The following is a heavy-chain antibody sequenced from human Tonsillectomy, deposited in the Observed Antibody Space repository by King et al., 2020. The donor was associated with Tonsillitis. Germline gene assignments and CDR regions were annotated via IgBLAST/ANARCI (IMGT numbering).Heavy chain of an antibody. CDR2: ISTYNGHT. D-gene: IGHD3-16*01. V-gene: IGHV1-18*01. Sequence: QLVQSGPEVKKPGASVKVSCKASGYTFTTYGIIWVRQAPGQGLEWMGWISTYNGHTYYAQKLQDRVTMTTDTSTSTAYMELRSLRSDDTAVYFWARDGTNFGLDYWGQGTLVTVSS. CDR1: GYTFTTYG. J-gene: IGHJ4*02. CDR3: ARDGTNFGLDY.